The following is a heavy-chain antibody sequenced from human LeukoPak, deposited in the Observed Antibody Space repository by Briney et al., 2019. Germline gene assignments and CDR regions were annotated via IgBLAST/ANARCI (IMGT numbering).Heavy chain of an antibody. CDR2: IYHSGST. CDR1: GGSISSSSYY. Sequence: SETLSLTCTVSGGSISSSSYYWGWIRQPPGKGLEWIGSIYHSGSTYYNPSLKSRVTISVDRSKNQFSLKLSSVTAADTAVYYCARGVPRRALDYWGQGTLVTVSS. CDR3: ARGVPRRALDY. V-gene: IGHV4-39*07. J-gene: IGHJ4*02.